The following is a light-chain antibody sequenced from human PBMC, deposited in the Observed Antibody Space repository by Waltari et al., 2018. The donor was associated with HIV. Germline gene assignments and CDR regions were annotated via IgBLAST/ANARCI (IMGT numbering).Light chain of an antibody. CDR1: SSNIGAGYD. V-gene: IGLV1-40*01. J-gene: IGLJ2*01. Sequence: QSVLTQPPSVSGAPGQRVTISCTGSSSNIGAGYDVHWYQQLPGTAPNLLIYANINRPAGGPDRFSGCKSGSSASLAITGLQAEDEAHYYCQSFDSSLTTSGVIFGGGTKLTVL. CDR3: QSFDSSLTTSGVI. CDR2: ANI.